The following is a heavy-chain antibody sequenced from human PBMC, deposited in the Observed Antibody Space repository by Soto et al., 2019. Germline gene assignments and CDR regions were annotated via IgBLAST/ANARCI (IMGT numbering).Heavy chain of an antibody. V-gene: IGHV1-3*01. CDR1: GYTFTSYA. J-gene: IGHJ4*02. CDR2: INAGNGNT. Sequence: GASVKVSCKASGYTFTSYAIHWVRQAPGQRLEWMGWINAGNGNTKYSQKFQDRVTITRDTSASTAYMELSSLRSEDTAVHYCARDLGGWPDYWGQGTLVTVSS. D-gene: IGHD6-19*01. CDR3: ARDLGGWPDY.